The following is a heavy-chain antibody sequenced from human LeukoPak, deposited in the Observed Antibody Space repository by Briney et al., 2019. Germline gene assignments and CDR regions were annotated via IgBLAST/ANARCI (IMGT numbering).Heavy chain of an antibody. Sequence: GGSLRLSCAASRFTFSSYGMHWVRQAPGKGLEWVAVISYDGRNKNYADSVKGRFTISRDNSKNTLYLQMNSLRVEDTAVYYCARVQETPITVYYYGMDVWGQGTTVTVSS. D-gene: IGHD3-16*01. CDR1: RFTFSSYG. J-gene: IGHJ6*02. CDR3: ARVQETPITVYYYGMDV. V-gene: IGHV3-30*03. CDR2: ISYDGRNK.